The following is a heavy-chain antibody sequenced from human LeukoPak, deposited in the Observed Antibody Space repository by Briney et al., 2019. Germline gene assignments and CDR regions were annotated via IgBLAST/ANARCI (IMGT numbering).Heavy chain of an antibody. V-gene: IGHV3-23*01. J-gene: IGHJ4*02. CDR1: GFTSSSYA. CDR3: AKAPVTTCRGAYCYPFDY. CDR2: ISGSGGST. D-gene: IGHD2-21*01. Sequence: GGSLRLSCAASGFTSSSYAMSWVRQAPGKGLEWVSAISGSGGSTYYADSVKGRFTISRDNSKNTLYLQMNRLRPEDAAVYYCAKAPVTTCRGAYCYPFDYWGQGTLVTVSS.